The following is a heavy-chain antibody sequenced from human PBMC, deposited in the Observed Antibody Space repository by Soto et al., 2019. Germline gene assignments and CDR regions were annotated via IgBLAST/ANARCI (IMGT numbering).Heavy chain of an antibody. J-gene: IGHJ6*02. CDR1: GFTFSSYA. CDR2: ISYDGSNK. D-gene: IGHD1-20*01. V-gene: IGHV3-30-3*01. Sequence: GGSLRLSCAASGFTFSSYAMHWVRQAPGKGLEWVAVISYDGSNKYYADSVKGRFTISRDNSKNTLYLQMNSLRAEDTAVYYCARDPGITGTSAAYYGIDVWGQGTTVTVSS. CDR3: ARDPGITGTSAAYYGIDV.